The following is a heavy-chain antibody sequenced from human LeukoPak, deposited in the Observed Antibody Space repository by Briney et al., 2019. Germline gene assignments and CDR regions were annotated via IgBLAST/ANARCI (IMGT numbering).Heavy chain of an antibody. J-gene: IGHJ4*02. CDR3: ARGVIVAGGNDFDY. D-gene: IGHD6-13*01. Sequence: SETLSLTCTVSGGSISSYYWSWIRQPAGKGLEWIGRIYTSGSTNYNPSLKSRVTMSVDTSKNQFSLKVISVTAADTAVYYCARGVIVAGGNDFDYWGQGTLVTVSS. CDR2: IYTSGST. CDR1: GGSISSYY. V-gene: IGHV4-4*07.